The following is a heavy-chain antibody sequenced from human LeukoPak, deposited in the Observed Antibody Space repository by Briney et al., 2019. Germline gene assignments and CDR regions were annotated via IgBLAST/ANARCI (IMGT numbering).Heavy chain of an antibody. CDR3: AGQSPGLIAAFRLDY. Sequence: SETLSLTCTVSGGTISSSGYFWGWIRQPPGKGLEWIGSIYYTGSTYYNPSLKSRVTISIDTSKNQFSLRLSSVTAADTAVYYCAGQSPGLIAAFRLDYWGQGTLVTVSS. J-gene: IGHJ4*02. CDR2: IYYTGST. V-gene: IGHV4-39*01. CDR1: GGTISSSGYF. D-gene: IGHD6-13*01.